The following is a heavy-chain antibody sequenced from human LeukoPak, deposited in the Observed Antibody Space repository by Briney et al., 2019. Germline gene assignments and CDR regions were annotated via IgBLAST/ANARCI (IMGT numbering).Heavy chain of an antibody. Sequence: SETLSLTCTVSGGSISSGDYYWSWIRQPPGKGLEWIGYIYYSGSTYYNPSLKSRLAISVETSKNQLSLKLSSVTAADTAVYYCARGVGYDFWRGYRVYFDNWGQGTLVTVSS. D-gene: IGHD3-3*01. CDR3: ARGVGYDFWRGYRVYFDN. CDR2: IYYSGST. CDR1: GGSISSGDYY. J-gene: IGHJ4*02. V-gene: IGHV4-30-4*01.